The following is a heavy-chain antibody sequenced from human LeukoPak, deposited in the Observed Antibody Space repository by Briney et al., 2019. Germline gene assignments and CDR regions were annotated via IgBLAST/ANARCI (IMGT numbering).Heavy chain of an antibody. J-gene: IGHJ5*02. Sequence: PSETLSLTCTVSGGSISSYYWSWIRQPAGKGLEWIGRIYTSGSTNYNPSLKSRVTMSVDTSKNQFSLKLSSVTAADTAVYYCARDSASMVRGASYNWFDPWGQGTLVTVSS. D-gene: IGHD3-10*01. CDR2: IYTSGST. CDR1: GGSISSYY. V-gene: IGHV4-4*07. CDR3: ARDSASMVRGASYNWFDP.